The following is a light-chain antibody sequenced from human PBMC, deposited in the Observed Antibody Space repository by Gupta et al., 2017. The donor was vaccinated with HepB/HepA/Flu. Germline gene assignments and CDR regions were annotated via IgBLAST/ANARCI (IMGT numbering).Light chain of an antibody. CDR1: QRLLPGFGYY. CDR2: RAS. J-gene: IGKJ2*01. CDR3: THYLQTVT. V-gene: IGKV2-28*01. Sequence: VMTPSRLYLYVAPGQPPALSCRSSQRLLPGFGYYLDWYPQKPGRPAQLMIYRASKRAAGVPDRISGSVEGTEFTVRSSRGEADDAGVYYCTHYLQTVTFGEGTKMEIK.